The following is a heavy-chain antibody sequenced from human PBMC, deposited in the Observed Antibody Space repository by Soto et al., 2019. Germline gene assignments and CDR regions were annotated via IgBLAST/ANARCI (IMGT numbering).Heavy chain of an antibody. CDR2: ISYSGST. J-gene: IGHJ4*02. D-gene: IGHD3-22*01. V-gene: IGHV4-39*01. Sequence: PSETLSLTCAVCGGSISSSSYYWDWIRQPPGKGLEWIGSISYSGSTYYNPSLKSRVTISVDTSKNQFSLKLSSVTAADTAVYYCATLYDRSGYLEYWGQGTLVTVSS. CDR1: GGSISSSSYY. CDR3: ATLYDRSGYLEY.